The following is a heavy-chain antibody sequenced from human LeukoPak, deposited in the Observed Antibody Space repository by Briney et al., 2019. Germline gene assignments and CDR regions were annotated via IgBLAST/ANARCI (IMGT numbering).Heavy chain of an antibody. CDR3: ASWAGETKNGLWSGPFDY. V-gene: IGHV1-46*01. Sequence: ASVKVFCKASGYTFTRRFLHWVRQAPGQGLEWMGIIDPDGGSTNYAQRFQGRLTMTRDTSTTTVYMELSSLRSEDTAVYYCASWAGETKNGLWSGPFDYWGQGTLVTVSS. J-gene: IGHJ4*02. CDR2: IDPDGGST. CDR1: GYTFTRRF. D-gene: IGHD3-3*01.